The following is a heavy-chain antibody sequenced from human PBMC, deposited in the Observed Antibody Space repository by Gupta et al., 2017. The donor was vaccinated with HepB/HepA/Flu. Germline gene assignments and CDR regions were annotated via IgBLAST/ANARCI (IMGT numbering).Heavy chain of an antibody. CDR2: TRRKAFGGTT. CDR3: ARGTVELVAVNYFDK. J-gene: IGHJ4*02. Sequence: EVQLVESGGGLGKPGRSLRLSCTGSGFNFGDYALTWFRRPPGKGLEWVGFTRRKAFGGTTEYAASVKGRFTMSRDDSESTAYLQMNSLKIEDTAMYYGARGTVELVAVNYFDKWGQGTLVTVSS. D-gene: IGHD2-15*01. V-gene: IGHV3-49*05. CDR1: GFNFGDYA.